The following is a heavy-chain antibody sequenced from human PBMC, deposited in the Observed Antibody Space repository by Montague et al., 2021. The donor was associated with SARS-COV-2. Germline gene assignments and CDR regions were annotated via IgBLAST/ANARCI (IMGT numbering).Heavy chain of an antibody. D-gene: IGHD7-27*01. CDR1: GFSLSTSGVG. Sequence: PALVKPTQTLTLTCAFSGFSLSTSGVGVGWIRQPPGKALERLALIYWDDDKRYSPSLKSRLTITKGTSKNQVVLTMTNMDPVDTATYYCAHRRPLWGYFDYWGQGTLVTVSS. CDR3: AHRRPLWGYFDY. CDR2: IYWDDDK. J-gene: IGHJ4*02. V-gene: IGHV2-5*02.